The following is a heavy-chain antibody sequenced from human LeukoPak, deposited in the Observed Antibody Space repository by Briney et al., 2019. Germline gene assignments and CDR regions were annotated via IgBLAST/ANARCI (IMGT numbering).Heavy chain of an antibody. V-gene: IGHV3-23*01. CDR2: ISGSGGST. CDR1: GFAFSSYG. Sequence: GGSLRLSCAASGFAFSSYGMTWVRQAPGKGLEWVSAISGSGGSTYYADSVKGRFTISRDNSKNTVFLQMNSLRAEDTAVYYCARYCTSTSCFSSLGSLWWGQGTLVTVSS. J-gene: IGHJ4*02. CDR3: ARYCTSTSCFSSLGSLW. D-gene: IGHD2-2*01.